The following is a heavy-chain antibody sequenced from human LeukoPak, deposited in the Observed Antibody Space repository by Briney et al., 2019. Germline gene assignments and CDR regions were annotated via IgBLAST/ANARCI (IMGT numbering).Heavy chain of an antibody. V-gene: IGHV3-21*01. CDR2: ISSSSSYI. CDR3: ARRGATLQQWLLH. CDR1: GFTFSSYS. Sequence: KPGGSLRRSCAASGFTFSSYSMNWVRQAPGKGLEWVSSISSSSSYIYYADSVKGRFTISRDNAKNSLYLQMNSLRAEDTAVYYCARRGATLQQWLLHWGQGTLVTVSS. J-gene: IGHJ4*02. D-gene: IGHD6-19*01.